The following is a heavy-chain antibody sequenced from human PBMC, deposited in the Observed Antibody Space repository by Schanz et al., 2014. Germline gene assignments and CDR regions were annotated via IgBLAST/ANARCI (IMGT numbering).Heavy chain of an antibody. CDR1: GGTFGRYT. V-gene: IGHV1-18*01. CDR3: ARETVGLTSDHQYYGMDV. D-gene: IGHD1-26*01. J-gene: IGHJ6*02. CDR2: INVYNGDT. Sequence: QVQLVQSGAEVKKPGSSVNVSCEASGGTFGRYTISWLRQAPGQGLEWMGWINVYNGDTKFAKTFQDRVTLTTDTSTSTAYMELSNLRSEDTAVYFCARETVGLTSDHQYYGMDVWGQGTTVTVSS.